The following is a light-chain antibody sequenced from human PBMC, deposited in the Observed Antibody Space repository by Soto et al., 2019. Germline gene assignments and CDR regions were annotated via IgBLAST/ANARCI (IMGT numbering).Light chain of an antibody. CDR3: QQRSNWPPGIT. CDR2: DAS. V-gene: IGKV3-11*01. J-gene: IGKJ5*01. CDR1: QSVSSY. Sequence: EIVLTESPATLSLSPGERATLSCRASQSVSSYLAWYQQKPGQAPRLLIYDASNRATGIPARFSGSGSGTDLTLTITSLAPEDFAVYFCQQRSNWPPGITLRQGTRLESK.